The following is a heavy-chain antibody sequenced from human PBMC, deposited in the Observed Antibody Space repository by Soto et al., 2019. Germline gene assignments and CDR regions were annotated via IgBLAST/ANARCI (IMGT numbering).Heavy chain of an antibody. CDR1: GYTFTSYD. V-gene: IGHV1-8*01. CDR3: ASEKGSSGFDP. Sequence: QVQLVQSGAEVKKPGASVKVSCKASGYTFTSYDINWVRQATGQGLEWMGWMNPNSGNTGYAQKFQGRVTMTRKTSISTAYMKLRSLRSEDTAVHYCASEKGSSGFDPWGQGTLVTVSS. J-gene: IGHJ5*02. CDR2: MNPNSGNT. D-gene: IGHD6-6*01.